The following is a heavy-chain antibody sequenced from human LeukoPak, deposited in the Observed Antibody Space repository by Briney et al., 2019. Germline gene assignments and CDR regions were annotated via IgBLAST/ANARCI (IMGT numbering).Heavy chain of an antibody. CDR1: GGSFSGFY. D-gene: IGHD1-26*01. CDR3: ARVKVGAMNYFDL. Sequence: PSETLSLTCAVAGGSFSGFYWSWIRQPPGKGLEWIGEVSPSGRSSYSSSFKSRVTISIDTSNGQLSLQLISVTAADTALYYCARVKVGAMNYFDLWGQGVLVTVSS. J-gene: IGHJ4*02. V-gene: IGHV4-34*01. CDR2: VSPSGRS.